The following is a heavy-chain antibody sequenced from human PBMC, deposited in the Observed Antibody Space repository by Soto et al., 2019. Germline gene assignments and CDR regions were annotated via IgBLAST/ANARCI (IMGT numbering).Heavy chain of an antibody. CDR1: GFTFSTYG. CDR3: ARDPSGRGWGGIDY. J-gene: IGHJ4*02. Sequence: QVQLVESGGGVVQPGRSLRLSCAASGFTFSTYGMHWVRQAPGKGLEWVAVIWYDGSDKFYANSVKGRFTISRDNSKNTLYLQMNSLRAEDTDVYYCARDPSGRGWGGIDYWGQGTLVTVSS. V-gene: IGHV3-33*01. CDR2: IWYDGSDK. D-gene: IGHD5-12*01.